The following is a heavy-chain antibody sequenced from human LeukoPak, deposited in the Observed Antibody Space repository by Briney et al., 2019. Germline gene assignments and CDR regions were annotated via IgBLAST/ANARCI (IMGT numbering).Heavy chain of an antibody. CDR2: ITSSSSYI. V-gene: IGHV3-21*01. D-gene: IGHD6-6*01. CDR1: GFTFSSYG. Sequence: GGSLRLSCAAFGFTFSSYGMNWVRQAPGKGLEWVSSITSSSSYIYYADSVKGRFTISRDNAKNSLYLQMNSLRAEDTAVYYCARSYSSSRGTFDYWGQGTLVTVSS. CDR3: ARSYSSSRGTFDY. J-gene: IGHJ4*02.